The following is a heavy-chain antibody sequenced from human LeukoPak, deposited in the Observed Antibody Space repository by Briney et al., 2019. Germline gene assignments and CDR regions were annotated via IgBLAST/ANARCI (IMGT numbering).Heavy chain of an antibody. CDR3: ARHPGASFDS. J-gene: IGHJ4*02. Sequence: TSSETLSLRCTVSGDSIRGDYWSWIRQPPGKRLEWIGYIYYTRNTTYNPSLKSRVTMSIDTSRKLFSLRLTSVTAADTAVYFCARHPGASFDSWGQGNLVTVSS. CDR2: IYYTRNT. D-gene: IGHD7-27*01. CDR1: GDSIRGDY. V-gene: IGHV4-59*08.